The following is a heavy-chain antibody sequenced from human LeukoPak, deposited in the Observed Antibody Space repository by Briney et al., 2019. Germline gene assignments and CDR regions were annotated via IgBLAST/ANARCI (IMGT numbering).Heavy chain of an antibody. J-gene: IGHJ4*02. CDR1: GGSISSYY. CDR2: IYYSGST. CDR3: ARALGEDDYVWGSYRPSYYFDY. V-gene: IGHV4-59*01. D-gene: IGHD3-16*02. Sequence: PSETLSLTCTVSGGSISSYYWSWIRQPPGKGLEWIGYIYYSGSTNYNPSLKSRVTISVDTSKNQFSPKLSSVTAADTAVYYCARALGEDDYVWGSYRPSYYFDYWGQGTLVTVSS.